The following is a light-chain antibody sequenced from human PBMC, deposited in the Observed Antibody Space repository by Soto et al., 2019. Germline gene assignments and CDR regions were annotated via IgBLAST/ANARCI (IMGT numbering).Light chain of an antibody. CDR2: AAS. V-gene: IGKV1-9*01. CDR3: QQANSFPLT. CDR1: QDIAIY. Sequence: IQLTQSPSSLSASVGDRVTITCRASQDIAIYLAWYQQKPGEAPKLLIYAASTLYGGVPSRFSGSGSGTDFALTITSLQAEDFATYYCQQANSFPLTFGQGTRLEIK. J-gene: IGKJ5*01.